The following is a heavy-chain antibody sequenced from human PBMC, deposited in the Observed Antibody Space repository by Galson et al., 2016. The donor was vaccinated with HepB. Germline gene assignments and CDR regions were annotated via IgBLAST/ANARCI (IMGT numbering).Heavy chain of an antibody. V-gene: IGHV4-39*01. J-gene: IGHJ3*02. Sequence: SETLSLTCSVSGGSISSNNFNWDWIRQTPGKGLEWIGTLFYSGNTYYNPSLKSRVTISVDMSTSQFSLKLTSVTAADTAVYYCARHIFKTTGHAFDIWGQGTMVTVSP. D-gene: IGHD4-17*01. CDR3: ARHIFKTTGHAFDI. CDR1: GGSISSNNFN. CDR2: LFYSGNT.